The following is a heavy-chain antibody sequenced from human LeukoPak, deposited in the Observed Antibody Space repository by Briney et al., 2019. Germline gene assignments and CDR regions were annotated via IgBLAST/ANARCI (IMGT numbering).Heavy chain of an antibody. CDR1: GYTFTSYA. J-gene: IGHJ4*02. D-gene: IGHD3-22*01. V-gene: IGHV1-69*04. CDR2: IIPILGIA. CDR3: ARDGAYDSSGYSNYPFDY. Sequence: SVKVSCKASGYTFTSYAISWVRQAPGQGLEWMGRIIPILGIANYAQKFQGRVTITADKSTSTAYMELSSLRSEDTAVYYCARDGAYDSSGYSNYPFDYWGQGTLVTVSS.